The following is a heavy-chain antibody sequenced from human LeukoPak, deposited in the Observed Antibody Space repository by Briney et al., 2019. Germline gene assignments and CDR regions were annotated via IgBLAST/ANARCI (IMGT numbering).Heavy chain of an antibody. V-gene: IGHV4-39*07. D-gene: IGHD3-10*01. Sequence: PSETLSLTCTVSGGSISSSSYYWGWIRQPPGKGLGWIGSIYYSGSTYYNPSVKSRVTIAVDTSKNQFSLKLISVTAADTAVYYCARYVVGGDYYYMDVWRKGTTVTVSS. J-gene: IGHJ6*03. CDR2: IYYSGST. CDR1: GGSISSSSYY. CDR3: ARYVVGGDYYYMDV.